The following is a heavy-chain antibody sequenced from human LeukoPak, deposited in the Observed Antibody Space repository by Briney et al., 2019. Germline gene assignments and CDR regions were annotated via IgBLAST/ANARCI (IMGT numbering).Heavy chain of an antibody. CDR3: ARVSGYRAVDY. CDR1: GGSIGIYS. CDR2: IYTSGST. D-gene: IGHD3-3*01. Sequence: SETLSLTCTVSGGSIGIYSWTWIRQSAGKGLEWIGQIYTSGSTNYNPSLRSRVTMSVDTSKDQFSLKVSSVTAADTAVYYCARVSGYRAVDYWGQGTLVTVSS. V-gene: IGHV4-4*07. J-gene: IGHJ4*02.